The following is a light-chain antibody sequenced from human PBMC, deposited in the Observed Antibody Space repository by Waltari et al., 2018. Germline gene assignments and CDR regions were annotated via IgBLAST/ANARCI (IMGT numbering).Light chain of an antibody. J-gene: IGKJ2*01. Sequence: EIVMTQSPVTMSVSPGAGVTLSCTASESVGTDVAWYRHKPGQPPRLLISYANARATDVPARISGSGSGTDVTLTISSLEPEDFAFYYCQQSRQWPRRTFGQGTKLEI. CDR3: QQSRQWPRRT. V-gene: IGKV3D-15*01. CDR2: YAN. CDR1: ESVGTD.